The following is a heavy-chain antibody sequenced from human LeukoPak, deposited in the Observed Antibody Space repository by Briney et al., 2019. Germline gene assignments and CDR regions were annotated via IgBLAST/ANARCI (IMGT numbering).Heavy chain of an antibody. D-gene: IGHD1-26*01. J-gene: IGHJ3*02. V-gene: IGHV3-23*01. CDR1: GFTFSSYA. CDR3: ARLDYYKDAFDI. CDR2: ISGSGGST. Sequence: GGSLRLSCAASGFTFSSYAMSWVRQAPGKGLEWVSAISGSGGSTYYTDSVKGRFTISRDNSKNTLYQQMNSLRAEDTAVYYCARLDYYKDAFDIWGQGTMVTVSS.